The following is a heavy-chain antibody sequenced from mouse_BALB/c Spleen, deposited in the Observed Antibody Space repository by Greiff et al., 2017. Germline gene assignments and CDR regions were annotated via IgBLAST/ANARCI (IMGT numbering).Heavy chain of an antibody. J-gene: IGHJ3*01. V-gene: IGHV5-6-5*01. CDR3: ARVEEVVFAY. Sequence: EVKVEESGGGLVKPGGSLKLSCAASGFTFSSYAMSWVRQTPEKRLEWVASISSGGSTYYPDSVKGRFTISRDNARNILYLQMSSLRSEDTAMYYCARVEEVVFAYWGQGTLVTVSA. CDR1: GFTFSSYA. D-gene: IGHD1-1*01. CDR2: ISSGGST.